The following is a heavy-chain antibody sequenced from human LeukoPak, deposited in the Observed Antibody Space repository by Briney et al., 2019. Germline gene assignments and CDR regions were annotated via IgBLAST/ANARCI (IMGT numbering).Heavy chain of an antibody. J-gene: IGHJ4*02. CDR1: GYTFTSYG. D-gene: IGHD5-12*01. CDR2: ISAYNGNT. V-gene: IGHV1-18*03. Sequence: ASVKVSCKASGYTFTSYGISWVRQAPGQGLEWMGWISAYNGNTNYAQKLQGRVTMTTDTSASTAYMELSSLRSEDMAVYYCARSEDVDIVATPHFDYWGQGTLVTVSS. CDR3: ARSEDVDIVATPHFDY.